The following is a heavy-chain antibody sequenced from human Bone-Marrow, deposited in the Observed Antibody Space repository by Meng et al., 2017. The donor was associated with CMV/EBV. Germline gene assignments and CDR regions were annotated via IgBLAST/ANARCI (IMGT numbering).Heavy chain of an antibody. D-gene: IGHD3-3*01. CDR2: IYYSGSS. Sequence: SETLSLTCTVSGVSVSSCSDYWSWIRQPPGKGLEWFGYIYYSGSSYYNPALRSRVTISVDTSKIQFSLKLSSVTAADTAVYYCARRSDFWSGYWENYFDYWGQGTLVTVSS. V-gene: IGHV4-61*01. CDR3: ARRSDFWSGYWENYFDY. J-gene: IGHJ4*02. CDR1: GVSVSSCSDY.